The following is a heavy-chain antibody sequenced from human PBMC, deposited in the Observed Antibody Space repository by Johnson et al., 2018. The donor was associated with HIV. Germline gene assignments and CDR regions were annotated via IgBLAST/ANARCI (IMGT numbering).Heavy chain of an antibody. D-gene: IGHD5-12*01. CDR2: ISYDGSNT. CDR3: AKEAVATSHAFDI. J-gene: IGHJ3*02. CDR1: GFTFSSYG. Sequence: QVQLVESGGGVVQPGRSLRLSCAASGFTFSSYGMHWVRQAPGKGLEWVAGISYDGSNTYYADSVKGRFTISRDNSKNTLYLQMNSLRAEDTAVYYCAKEAVATSHAFDIWGQGTMVTVSS. V-gene: IGHV3-30*19.